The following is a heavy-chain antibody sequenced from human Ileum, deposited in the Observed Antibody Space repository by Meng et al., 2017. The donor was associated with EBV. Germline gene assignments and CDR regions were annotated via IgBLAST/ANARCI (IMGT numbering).Heavy chain of an antibody. Sequence: QVQLRGPGPGLVRPSGTLSLTCAVSGDSVSGSDWWSWVRQPPGKGLEWIGEVYHDGATNYHPSLKSRVTISLDKSKNEVNLHLNSLTAADTAVYFCARSSPIVRGLDYWGQGTLVTVSS. CDR2: VYHDGAT. V-gene: IGHV4-4*02. D-gene: IGHD3-10*01. J-gene: IGHJ4*02. CDR1: GDSVSGSDW. CDR3: ARSSPIVRGLDY.